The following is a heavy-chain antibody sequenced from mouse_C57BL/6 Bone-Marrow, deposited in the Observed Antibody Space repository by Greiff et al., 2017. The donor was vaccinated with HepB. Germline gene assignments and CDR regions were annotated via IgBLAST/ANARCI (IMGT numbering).Heavy chain of an antibody. CDR3: ARVCGYYPMDY. CDR1: GYSITSGYY. J-gene: IGHJ4*01. Sequence: EVQLVESGPGLVKPSQSLSLTCSVTGYSITSGYYWNWIRQFPGNKLEWMGYISYDGSNNYNPSLKNRISITRDTSKNQFFLKLNSVTTEDTATYYCARVCGYYPMDYWGQGTSVTVSS. CDR2: ISYDGSN. V-gene: IGHV3-6*01.